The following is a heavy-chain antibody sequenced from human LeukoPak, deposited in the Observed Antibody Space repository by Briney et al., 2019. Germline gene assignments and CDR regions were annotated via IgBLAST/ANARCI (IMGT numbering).Heavy chain of an antibody. Sequence: GGSLRLSCAASGFTFSSYEMNWVRQAPGKGLEWVAVISYDGSNKYYADSVKGRFTTSRDNSKNTLYLQMNSLRAEDTAVYYCAKEFSSSPWRYYYGMDVWGQGTTVTVSS. CDR1: GFTFSSYE. D-gene: IGHD6-6*01. CDR2: ISYDGSNK. CDR3: AKEFSSSPWRYYYGMDV. V-gene: IGHV3-30*18. J-gene: IGHJ6*02.